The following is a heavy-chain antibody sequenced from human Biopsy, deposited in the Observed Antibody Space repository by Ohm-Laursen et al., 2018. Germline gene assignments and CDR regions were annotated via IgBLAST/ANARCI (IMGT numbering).Heavy chain of an antibody. CDR1: GFTFDDYG. J-gene: IGHJ3*02. CDR3: AKGRVGNSGSLDI. CDR2: INWSGGTT. Sequence: SLRLSCAASGFTFDDYGMNWVRHAPGKGLEWVSGINWSGGTTAYADSVKGRFTISRDNAKKSLYLQMNSLRAEDTAIYYCAKGRVGNSGSLDIWGHGTMVTVSS. V-gene: IGHV3-20*04. D-gene: IGHD1-1*01.